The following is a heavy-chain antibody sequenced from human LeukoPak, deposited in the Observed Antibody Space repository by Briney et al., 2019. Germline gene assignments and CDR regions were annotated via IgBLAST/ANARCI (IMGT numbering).Heavy chain of an antibody. CDR1: GGTISSYA. D-gene: IGHD2-2*01. V-gene: IGHV1-69*01. Sequence: SVKVSCKASGGTISSYAISWVRQAPGQGLEWMGGIIPIFGTANYAQKFQGRVTITVDESTSTAYMELSSLRSEDTAVYYCVITVTSDIVVVPAAIAWFDPWGQGTLVTVSS. CDR3: VITVTSDIVVVPAAIAWFDP. CDR2: IIPIFGTA. J-gene: IGHJ5*02.